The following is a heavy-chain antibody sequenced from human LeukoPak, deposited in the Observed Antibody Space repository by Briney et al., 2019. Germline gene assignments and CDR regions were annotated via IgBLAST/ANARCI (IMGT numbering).Heavy chain of an antibody. CDR3: AELGITMIGGV. D-gene: IGHD3-10*02. CDR1: GFTFNNYN. V-gene: IGHV3-21*01. J-gene: IGHJ6*04. CDR2: ITSSSTYI. Sequence: GGSLRLSCAASGFTFNNYNMNWVRQAPGKGLEWVSSITSSSTYIYYADSVKGRFTISRDNAKNSLYLQMDSLRPEDTAVYYCAELGITMIGGVWGKGTTVTISS.